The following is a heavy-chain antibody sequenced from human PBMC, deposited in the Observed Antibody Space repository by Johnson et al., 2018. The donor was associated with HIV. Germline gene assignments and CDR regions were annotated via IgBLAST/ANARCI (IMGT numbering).Heavy chain of an antibody. J-gene: IGHJ3*02. V-gene: IGHV3-74*02. Sequence: VQLVESGGGVVQPGRSLRLSCAASGFTFSSYWMHWVRQAPGKGLVWVSRINSDGSSTSYADSVKGRFTISRDNAKNTLYLQMNSLRAEDTAVYYCAKVGQYYYDSSGYLIRPRAFDSWGQGTMVTVSS. CDR1: GFTFSSYW. CDR2: INSDGSST. CDR3: AKVGQYYYDSSGYLIRPRAFDS. D-gene: IGHD3-22*01.